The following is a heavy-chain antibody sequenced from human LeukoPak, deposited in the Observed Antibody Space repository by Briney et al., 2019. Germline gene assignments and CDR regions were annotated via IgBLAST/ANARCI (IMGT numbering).Heavy chain of an antibody. D-gene: IGHD3-16*01. Sequence: PSETLSLTCSLSGHSMTTYSYWCGWIRQSPGKGLEWIGSIYSSGNSYYNPSLKSRATISPDTSKNQYSLRLTSVTAADTAVYYCARRGICDLQIGNWFDPWGQGILVTVSS. J-gene: IGHJ5*02. CDR1: GHSMTTYSYW. CDR3: ARRGICDLQIGNWFDP. CDR2: IYSSGNS. V-gene: IGHV4-39*01.